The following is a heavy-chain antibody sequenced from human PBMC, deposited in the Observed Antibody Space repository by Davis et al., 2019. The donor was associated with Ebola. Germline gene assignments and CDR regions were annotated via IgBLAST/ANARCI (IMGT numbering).Heavy chain of an antibody. Sequence: KVSCKDSGNSFTSHWIGWVRQMPGKGLEWMGIIYTGDSDTRYSPSFRGQVTISADKSMKTAFLQWSSLKASDTAMYYCASLRRTITGMEDAFDIWGQGTVVTVSS. CDR1: GNSFTSHW. CDR3: ASLRRTITGMEDAFDI. V-gene: IGHV5-51*01. CDR2: IYTGDSDT. J-gene: IGHJ3*02. D-gene: IGHD2-8*02.